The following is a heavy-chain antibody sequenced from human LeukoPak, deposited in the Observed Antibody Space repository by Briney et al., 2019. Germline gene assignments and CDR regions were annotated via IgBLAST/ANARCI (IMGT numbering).Heavy chain of an antibody. CDR2: VNPNSGGT. J-gene: IGHJ4*02. CDR1: GYTFTGYY. Sequence: ASVKVSCKASGYTFTGYYLHWVRQAPGQGLEWMGRVNPNSGGTNYAQKFQGRVTMTRDTSISTAYMELSRLTSDDTAVYYCAREWVSPDYWGQGTLVTVSS. CDR3: AREWVSPDY. D-gene: IGHD6-13*01. V-gene: IGHV1-2*06.